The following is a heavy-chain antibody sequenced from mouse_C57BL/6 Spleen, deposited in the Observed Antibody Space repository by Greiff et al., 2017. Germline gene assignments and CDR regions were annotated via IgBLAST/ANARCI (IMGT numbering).Heavy chain of an antibody. CDR3: AREDGYGAWFAY. D-gene: IGHD2-2*01. V-gene: IGHV1-20*01. J-gene: IGHJ3*01. Sequence: EVQLQESGPELVKPGDSVTISCKASGYSFTGYFMNWVMQSHGKSLEWIGRINPYNGDTFYNQKFKGKATLTVDKSSSTAHMELRSLTSEDSAVYYCAREDGYGAWFAYWGQGTLVTVSA. CDR1: GYSFTGYF. CDR2: INPYNGDT.